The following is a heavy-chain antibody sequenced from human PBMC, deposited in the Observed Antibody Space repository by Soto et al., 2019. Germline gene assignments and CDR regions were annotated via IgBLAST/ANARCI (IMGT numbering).Heavy chain of an antibody. CDR2: IDWDDDK. CDR1: GFSLSTSGMC. Sequence: ESGPTLVKPTQTLTLTCTFSGFSLSTSGMCVSWIRQPPGKALEWLALIDWDDDKYYSTSLKTRLTISKDTSKNQVVLTMTNMDPVDTATYYCARILVHSYGSSYGMDVWGQGTTVTVSS. CDR3: ARILVHSYGSSYGMDV. D-gene: IGHD5-18*01. J-gene: IGHJ6*02. V-gene: IGHV2-70*01.